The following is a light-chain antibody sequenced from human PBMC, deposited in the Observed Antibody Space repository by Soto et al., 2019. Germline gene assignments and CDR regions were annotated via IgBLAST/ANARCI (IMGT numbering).Light chain of an antibody. CDR2: EVN. J-gene: IGLJ1*01. CDR3: SLYISGSTYV. CDR1: SIDVGSYNR. Sequence: QSVLTQPPSLSGSPGQSVTISCTGTSIDVGSYNRLSWYQQPPGTAPKLIMYEVNTRPSGVPDRFSGSKSGSTASLTISGLQAEDEADYYCSLYISGSTYVFGTGTQLTVL. V-gene: IGLV2-18*01.